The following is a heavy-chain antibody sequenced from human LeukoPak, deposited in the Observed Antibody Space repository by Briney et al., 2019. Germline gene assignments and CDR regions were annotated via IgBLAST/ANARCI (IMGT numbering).Heavy chain of an antibody. D-gene: IGHD3-10*01. V-gene: IGHV3-48*01. J-gene: IGHJ5*02. CDR1: GFTFSSYS. CDR2: ISDSSVTI. CDR3: AGDYYYGSGIFDP. Sequence: QPGGSLRLSCAASGFTFSSYSMNWVRQAPGKGLEWVSYISDSSVTIHYEDSVKGRFTISRDNAKNSLYLQMNSLRAEDTAVYYCAGDYYYGSGIFDPWGQGTLVTVSS.